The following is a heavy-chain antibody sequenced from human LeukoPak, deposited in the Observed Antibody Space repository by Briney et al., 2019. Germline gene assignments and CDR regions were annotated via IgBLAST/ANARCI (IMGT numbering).Heavy chain of an antibody. J-gene: IGHJ6*02. CDR3: ARQRLIGNGMDV. CDR2: IYPDDSDT. V-gene: IGHV5-51*01. Sequence: ESLKISCKGSGYNYTTYWIGWVRQMPGKGLEWMGIIYPDDSDTRYSPSFQGQVTISFDKSISTAYLQWGSLKASDSAMYYCARQRLIGNGMDVWGQGTTVTVSS. CDR1: GYNYTTYW. D-gene: IGHD1-1*01.